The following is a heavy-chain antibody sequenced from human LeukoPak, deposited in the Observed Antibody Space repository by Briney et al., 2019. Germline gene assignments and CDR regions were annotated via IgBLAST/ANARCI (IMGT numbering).Heavy chain of an antibody. D-gene: IGHD6-13*01. CDR2: ISYDGSNK. Sequence: PGGSLRLSCAASGFTFSSYGMHWVRQAPGKGLEWVAVISYDGSNKYYADSVKGRFTISRDNSKNTLYLQMNSLRAEDTAVYYCAKPIGGSSSNFDYWGQGTLVTVSS. CDR3: AKPIGGSSSNFDY. CDR1: GFTFSSYG. V-gene: IGHV3-30*18. J-gene: IGHJ4*02.